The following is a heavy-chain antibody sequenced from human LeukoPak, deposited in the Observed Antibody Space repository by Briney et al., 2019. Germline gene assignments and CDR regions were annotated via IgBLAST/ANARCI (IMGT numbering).Heavy chain of an antibody. CDR3: ARDWGVYDFWSGRYFDY. CDR2: ISAYNGNT. D-gene: IGHD3-3*01. Sequence: ASVKVSCKASGYTFTSYGISWVRQAPGQGLEWMGWISAYNGNTNYAQKLQGRVTMTTDTSTSTAYMELRSLRSDDTAVYYCARDWGVYDFWSGRYFDYWGQGTLVTVSS. V-gene: IGHV1-18*01. CDR1: GYTFTSYG. J-gene: IGHJ4*02.